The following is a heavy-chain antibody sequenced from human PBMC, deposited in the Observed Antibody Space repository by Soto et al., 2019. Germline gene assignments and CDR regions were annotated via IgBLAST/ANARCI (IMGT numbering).Heavy chain of an antibody. CDR1: GFTFSSYW. D-gene: IGHD5-18*01. CDR3: AREIQLWLQNWFDP. J-gene: IGHJ5*02. Sequence: PVGSLRLSFAASGFTFSSYWMSWVRQAPGKGLEWVANIKQDGSEKYYVDSVKGRFTISRDNAKNSLYLQMNSLRAEDTAVYYCAREIQLWLQNWFDPWGQGTLVTVSS. CDR2: IKQDGSEK. V-gene: IGHV3-7*01.